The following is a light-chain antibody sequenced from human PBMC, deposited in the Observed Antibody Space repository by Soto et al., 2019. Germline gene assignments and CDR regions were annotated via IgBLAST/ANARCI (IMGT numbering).Light chain of an antibody. CDR1: QGVTTW. Sequence: DIQMTQSPSSVSASVGDRVTISCRASQGVTTWLAWYPQKPGRAPKLLIYAASTLQSGVPSRFSGSGSGTDFTLTISSLQPEDFATYYCQQATSFPRTFGQGTKVDIK. CDR3: QQATSFPRT. V-gene: IGKV1-12*01. J-gene: IGKJ1*01. CDR2: AAS.